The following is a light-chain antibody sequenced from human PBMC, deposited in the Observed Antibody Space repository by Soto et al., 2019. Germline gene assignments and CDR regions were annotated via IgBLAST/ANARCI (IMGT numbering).Light chain of an antibody. CDR3: AAWDDSLNAYV. CDR2: EVS. CDR1: SSDVGGWPH. V-gene: IGLV2-14*01. Sequence: QSALTQPASVSASPGQSITISCAGTSSDVGGWPHVSWYQQHPGKAPKLVIYEVSNRPSGVSSRFSGSKSGSTASLTISGLQAEDEADYYCAAWDDSLNAYVFGTGTKLTVL. J-gene: IGLJ1*01.